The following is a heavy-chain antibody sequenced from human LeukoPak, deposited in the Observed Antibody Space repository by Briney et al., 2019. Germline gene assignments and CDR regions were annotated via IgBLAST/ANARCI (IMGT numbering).Heavy chain of an antibody. CDR2: IYYSGST. V-gene: IGHV4-61*05. CDR1: GGSISSNNYY. D-gene: IGHD5-24*01. CDR3: ARGTRWLQFPVYFDY. Sequence: ASETLSLTCTVSGGSISSNNYYWGWIRQPPGKGLEWIGYIYYSGSTNYNPSLKSRVTISVDTSKNQFSLKLSSVTAADTAVYYCARGTRWLQFPVYFDYWGQGTLVTVSS. J-gene: IGHJ4*02.